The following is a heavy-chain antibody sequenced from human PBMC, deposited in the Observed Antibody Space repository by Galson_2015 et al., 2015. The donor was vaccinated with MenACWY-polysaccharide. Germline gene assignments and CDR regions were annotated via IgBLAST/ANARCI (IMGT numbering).Heavy chain of an antibody. Sequence: SLRLSCAGSGFTFSMYGMSWVRQAPGKGLEWVANIRQDGFEKYHVDSVKGRFTISRDNAENSVFLQMNSLRVEDTAVYYCAREGLVEAFENWGQGTMVTVSS. V-gene: IGHV3-7*01. CDR1: GFTFSMYG. J-gene: IGHJ3*02. D-gene: IGHD2-8*02. CDR3: AREGLVEAFEN. CDR2: IRQDGFEK.